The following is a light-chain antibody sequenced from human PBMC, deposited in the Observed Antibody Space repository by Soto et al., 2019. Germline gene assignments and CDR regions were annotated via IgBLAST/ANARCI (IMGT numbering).Light chain of an antibody. V-gene: IGKV1-5*03. CDR2: KAS. CDR3: QQYNSGGFT. CDR1: QSISSW. Sequence: DIQMTQSPSTLSASVGDRVTITCRASQSISSWLAWYQQKPGTAPKLLIYKASSLESGVPSRFSGSGSGTEFTLTISSLQPDDFATYYCQQYNSGGFTFGPGTKVDIK. J-gene: IGKJ3*01.